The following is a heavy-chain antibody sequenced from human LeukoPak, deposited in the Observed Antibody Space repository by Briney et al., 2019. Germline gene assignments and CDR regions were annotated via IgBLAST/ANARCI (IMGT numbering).Heavy chain of an antibody. CDR1: GYTFTSYH. Sequence: ASVKVSCKASGYTFTSYHMHWVRQAPGQGLEWMGIINPSGGSTSYAQKFQGRVTMTRDTSTSTVYMELSSLRSEDTAVYYCARDVAYYGGNSGTGFDYWGQGTLVTVSP. J-gene: IGHJ4*02. D-gene: IGHD4-23*01. CDR2: INPSGGST. V-gene: IGHV1-46*01. CDR3: ARDVAYYGGNSGTGFDY.